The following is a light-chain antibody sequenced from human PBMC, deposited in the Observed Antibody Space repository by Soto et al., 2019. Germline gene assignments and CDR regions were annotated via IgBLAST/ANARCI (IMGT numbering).Light chain of an antibody. CDR2: EVT. Sequence: QSVLTQPPSASGSPGQSVTISCTGSSSDIGGYDYVSWYQQRPGKVPKLIIYEVTKRPSGVPDRFSGSKSGNTASLTVSGLQADDEADYYCCSYAGSYTLGVFGGGTKLTVL. J-gene: IGLJ3*02. CDR1: SSDIGGYDY. CDR3: CSYAGSYTLGV. V-gene: IGLV2-8*01.